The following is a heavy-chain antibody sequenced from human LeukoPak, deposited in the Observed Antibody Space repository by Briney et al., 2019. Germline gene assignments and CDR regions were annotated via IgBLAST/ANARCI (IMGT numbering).Heavy chain of an antibody. CDR2: ISSSSSTI. CDR3: ARGLTIFGVVIISTRYYFDY. D-gene: IGHD3-3*01. Sequence: GGSLRLSCAASGFTFSSYSMNWVRQAPGKGLEWVSYISSSSSTIYYADSAKGRFTISRDNAKNSLYLQMNSLRAEDTAVYYCARGLTIFGVVIISTRYYFDYWGQGTLVTVSS. V-gene: IGHV3-48*01. CDR1: GFTFSSYS. J-gene: IGHJ4*02.